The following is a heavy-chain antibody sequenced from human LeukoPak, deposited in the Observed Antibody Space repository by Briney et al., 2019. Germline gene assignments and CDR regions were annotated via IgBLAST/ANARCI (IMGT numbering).Heavy chain of an antibody. D-gene: IGHD3-16*01. Sequence: RASVKVSCKASGYTFNSYAMHWVRQAPGQRLEWMGWINGGNDNTKYSEKFQGRVTFTKDTSASTAYMELSSLRSEDTAVYYCAAVDYGDYWGQGTLVTVSS. V-gene: IGHV1-3*01. CDR2: INGGNDNT. J-gene: IGHJ4*02. CDR1: GYTFNSYA. CDR3: AAVDYGDY.